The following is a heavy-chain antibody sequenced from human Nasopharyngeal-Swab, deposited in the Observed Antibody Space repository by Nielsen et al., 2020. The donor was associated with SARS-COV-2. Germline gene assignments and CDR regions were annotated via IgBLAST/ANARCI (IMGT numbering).Heavy chain of an antibody. V-gene: IGHV6-1*01. CDR2: TYYRSKWYN. D-gene: IGHD6-13*01. J-gene: IGHJ6*03. CDR3: AREISSWSCYYYYYMDV. Sequence: WIRQSPSRGLEWLGRTYYRSKWYNDYAVSVKSRITINPDTSKNQFSLQLNSVTPEDTAVYYCAREISSWSCYYYYYMDVWGKGTTVTVSS.